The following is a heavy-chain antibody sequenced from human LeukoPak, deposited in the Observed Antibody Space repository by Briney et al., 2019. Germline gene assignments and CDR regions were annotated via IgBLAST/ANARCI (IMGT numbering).Heavy chain of an antibody. V-gene: IGHV4-38-2*02. J-gene: IGHJ6*03. CDR2: IYHSGST. CDR3: ARDGPVTTPTGYYYYYYMDV. Sequence: SETLSLTCAVSGYSISSGYYWGWIRQPPGKGLEWIGSIYHSGSTYYNPSLKSRVTISVDTSKNQFSLKLSSVTAADTAVYYCARDGPVTTPTGYYYYYYMDVWGKGTTVTVSS. D-gene: IGHD3-3*01. CDR1: GYSISSGYY.